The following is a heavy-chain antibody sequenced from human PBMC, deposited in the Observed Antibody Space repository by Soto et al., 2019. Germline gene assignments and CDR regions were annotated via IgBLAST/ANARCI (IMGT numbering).Heavy chain of an antibody. D-gene: IGHD5-12*01. J-gene: IGHJ3*02. V-gene: IGHV4-39*01. CDR1: CGSISGGGYY. Sequence: SETLSLTCTVSCGSISGGGYYWGWIRQPPGKGLEWIGSIYYSGSTYYNPSLKSRVTISVDTSKNQFSLKLSSVTAADTAVYYCARHSGYDSDAFDIWGQGTMVTVSS. CDR3: ARHSGYDSDAFDI. CDR2: IYYSGST.